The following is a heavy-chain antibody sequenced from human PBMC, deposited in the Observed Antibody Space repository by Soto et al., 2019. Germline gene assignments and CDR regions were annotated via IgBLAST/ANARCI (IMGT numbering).Heavy chain of an antibody. CDR1: GGTFSSYA. J-gene: IGHJ6*02. Sequence: QVQLVQSGAAVKKPGSSVKVSCKASGGTFSSYAISWVRQAPGQGLEWMGGIIPIFGTANYAQKFQGRVTITAGESTSTAYMELSSLRSEDTAVYYCASHFGWIAARPRGQPYYYYGMDVWGQGTTVTVSS. CDR2: IIPIFGTA. CDR3: ASHFGWIAARPRGQPYYYYGMDV. V-gene: IGHV1-69*01. D-gene: IGHD6-6*01.